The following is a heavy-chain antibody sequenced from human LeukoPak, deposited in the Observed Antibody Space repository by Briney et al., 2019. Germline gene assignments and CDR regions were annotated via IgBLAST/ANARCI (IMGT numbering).Heavy chain of an antibody. V-gene: IGHV3-7*03. D-gene: IGHD2-2*01. Sequence: GGSLRPSCAASGFTFSSYWMSWVRQAPGKGLEWVASIKQDGSEKYYADSVKGRLTISRDNAKNSLYLQMNSLRAEDMAVYYCARFLGYCSSTSCPAAFDIWGQGTMVTVSS. CDR2: IKQDGSEK. CDR1: GFTFSSYW. J-gene: IGHJ3*02. CDR3: ARFLGYCSSTSCPAAFDI.